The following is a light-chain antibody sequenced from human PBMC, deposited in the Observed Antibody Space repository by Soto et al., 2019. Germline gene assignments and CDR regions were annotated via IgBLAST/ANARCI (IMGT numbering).Light chain of an antibody. CDR3: QHYCSTPWS. J-gene: IGKJ1*01. CDR2: GAS. V-gene: IGKV3-20*01. Sequence: EVVLTQSPGTLSLSPGERATLSRRASQSVSSTYLAWYQQRPGQAPRLLIYGASTRATDIPDRISGSGSGTDFTLTVSRLEPEDFAVYYCQHYCSTPWSFGQGTKVEIK. CDR1: QSVSSTY.